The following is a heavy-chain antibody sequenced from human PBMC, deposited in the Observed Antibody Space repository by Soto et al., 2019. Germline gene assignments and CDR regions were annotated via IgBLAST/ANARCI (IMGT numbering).Heavy chain of an antibody. CDR3: ARGLEMATRTSDY. CDR2: ISYDGSNK. V-gene: IGHV3-30-3*01. Sequence: GGSLRLSCAASGFTLSGYAMHWVRQAPGKGLEWVAVISYDGSNKYYADSVKGRFTISRDNSKNTLYLQMNSLRAEDTGVYYCARGLEMATRTSDYWGQGTLVTVSS. D-gene: IGHD5-12*01. J-gene: IGHJ4*02. CDR1: GFTLSGYA.